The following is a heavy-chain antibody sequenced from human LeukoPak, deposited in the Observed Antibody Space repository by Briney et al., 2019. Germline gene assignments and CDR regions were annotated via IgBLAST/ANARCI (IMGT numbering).Heavy chain of an antibody. J-gene: IGHJ4*02. CDR3: AREGLRGYSDRSDY. D-gene: IGHD3-22*01. CDR2: IWSDESHK. Sequence: GRSLRLSCAASGFTLSSSGMHWVRQAPGKGLEWVAVIWSDESHKYYADSVKGRFTISRDNSKNTLYLQMNSLRAEDTAVYYCAREGLRGYSDRSDYWGQGTLVTVSS. CDR1: GFTLSSSG. V-gene: IGHV3-33*01.